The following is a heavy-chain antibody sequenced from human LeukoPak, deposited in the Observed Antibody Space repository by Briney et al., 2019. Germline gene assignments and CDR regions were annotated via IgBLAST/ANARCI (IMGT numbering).Heavy chain of an antibody. CDR2: ISAYNGNT. D-gene: IGHD6-13*01. Sequence: ASVEVSCKASGYTFTSYGISWVRQAPGQGLEWMGWISAYNGNTNYAQKLQGRVTMTTDTSTSTAYMELRSLRSDDTAVYYCARVGGIAAAGIFSYFDYWGQGTLVTVSS. CDR1: GYTFTSYG. V-gene: IGHV1-18*01. CDR3: ARVGGIAAAGIFSYFDY. J-gene: IGHJ4*02.